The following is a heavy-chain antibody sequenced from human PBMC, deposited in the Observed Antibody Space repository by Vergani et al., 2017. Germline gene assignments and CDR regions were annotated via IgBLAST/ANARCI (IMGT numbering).Heavy chain of an antibody. J-gene: IGHJ5*02. CDR3: ASEAVAGTFSWFDP. V-gene: IGHV4-34*01. D-gene: IGHD6-19*01. CDR2: INHSGST. CDR1: GGSFSGYY. Sequence: QVQLQQWGAGLLKPSETLSLTCAVYGGSFSGYYWSWIRQPPGKGLEWIGEINHSGSTNYNPSLKSRVTISVDTSKNQFSLKLSSVTAADTAVYYCASEAVAGTFSWFDPWGQGTLVTVSS.